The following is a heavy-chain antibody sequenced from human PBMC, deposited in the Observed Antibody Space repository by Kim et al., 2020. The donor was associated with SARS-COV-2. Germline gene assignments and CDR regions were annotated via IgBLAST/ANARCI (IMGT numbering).Heavy chain of an antibody. CDR1: GGSISSSSYY. CDR3: ASIAAAGGWLDS. Sequence: SETLSLTCTVSGGSISSSSYYWGWIRQPPGKGLEWIGSIYYSGSTYDNPSLKSRVTISVDTSKNQFSLKLSSVTAADTAVYYCASIAAAGGWLDSWGRGTLVTVSS. V-gene: IGHV4-39*01. CDR2: IYYSGST. J-gene: IGHJ5*01. D-gene: IGHD6-13*01.